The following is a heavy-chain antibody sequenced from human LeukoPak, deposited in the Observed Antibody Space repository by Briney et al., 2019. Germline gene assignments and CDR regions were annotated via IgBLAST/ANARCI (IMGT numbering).Heavy chain of an antibody. V-gene: IGHV3-11*01. CDR2: ISSSGSTI. CDR1: GFTFSDYY. D-gene: IGHD2-21*02. Sequence: GGSLRLSCAASGFTFSDYYMSWIRQAPGKWLEWVSYISSSGSTIYYADSVKGRFTISRDNAKNSLYLQMNSLRAEDTAVYYCARDRGNIVVVTAPIDYWGQGTLVTVSS. CDR3: ARDRGNIVVVTAPIDY. J-gene: IGHJ4*02.